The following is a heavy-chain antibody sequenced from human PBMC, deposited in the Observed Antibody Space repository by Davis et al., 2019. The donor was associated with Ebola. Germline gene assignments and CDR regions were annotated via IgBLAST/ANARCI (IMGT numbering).Heavy chain of an antibody. Sequence: MPGGSLRLSCTVSGGSVGSGSYYWSWIRRPPGKGLEWIGYVYYNGITIYNPSLKSRVTMSIDTSKNQFSLKLTSVIAADTAVYYCARDRESGSRLDAFDVWGQGTMVTVSS. CDR2: VYYNGIT. D-gene: IGHD1-26*01. J-gene: IGHJ3*01. V-gene: IGHV4-61*01. CDR1: GGSVGSGSYY. CDR3: ARDRESGSRLDAFDV.